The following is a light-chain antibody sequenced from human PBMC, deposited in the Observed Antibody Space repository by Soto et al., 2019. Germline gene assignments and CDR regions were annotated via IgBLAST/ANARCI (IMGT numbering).Light chain of an antibody. CDR3: QQNDYLLS. V-gene: IGKV1-5*01. CDR1: QNINSW. J-gene: IGKJ4*01. Sequence: DIQMTQSPSTLSASVGDRVMITCRASQNINSWLAWYQQKPGKAPKLLIYDASSLESGVPSRFSGSGSGTEFTLTISGLQPEDIATYYCQQNDYLLSFGGGTKVDIK. CDR2: DAS.